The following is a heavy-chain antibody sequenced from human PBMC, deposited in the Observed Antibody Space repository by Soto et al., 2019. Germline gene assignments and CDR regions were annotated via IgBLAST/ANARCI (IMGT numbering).Heavy chain of an antibody. V-gene: IGHV3-23*01. CDR2: ISGSGGST. D-gene: IGHD2-15*01. CDR3: AKDLSVVAALYGMDV. Sequence: GGSLRLSCATSGFTSSSYAMSWVRQAPGKGLEWVSAISGSGGSTYYADSVKGRFTISRDNSKNTLYLQMNSLRAEDTAVYYCAKDLSVVAALYGMDVCGQWTTVTVSS. CDR1: GFTSSSYA. J-gene: IGHJ6*02.